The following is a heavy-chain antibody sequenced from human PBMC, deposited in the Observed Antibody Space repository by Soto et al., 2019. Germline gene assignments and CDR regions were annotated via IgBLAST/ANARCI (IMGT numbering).Heavy chain of an antibody. J-gene: IGHJ4*02. Sequence: VVLVESGGGLVSPGGSLRLSCVASGFRFSEHSMNWVRQAPGKGLQWISYISSNSDKTYYADSVKGRFTVSRDNAKNALSLQMNSLRDDDTATYYCARLPKGSLVTAWGQGARVTVSS. CDR1: GFRFSEHS. D-gene: IGHD2-21*02. CDR3: ARLPKGSLVTA. V-gene: IGHV3-48*02. CDR2: ISSNSDKT.